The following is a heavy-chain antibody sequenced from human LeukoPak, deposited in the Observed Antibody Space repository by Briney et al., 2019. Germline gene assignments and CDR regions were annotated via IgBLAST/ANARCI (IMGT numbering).Heavy chain of an antibody. CDR1: GFTFSSYG. CDR2: IRYDGSNK. CDR3: TRRTYFDY. J-gene: IGHJ4*02. V-gene: IGHV3-30*02. Sequence: GGSLRLSCAASGFTFSSYGMHWVRQAPGKGLEWVAFIRYDGSNKYYADSVKGRFTISRDNSKNTLYLQMNSLKTEDTAVYYCTRRTYFDYWGQGTLVTVSS.